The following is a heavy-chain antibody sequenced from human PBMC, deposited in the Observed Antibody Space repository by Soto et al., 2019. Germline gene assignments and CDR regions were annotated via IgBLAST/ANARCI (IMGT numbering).Heavy chain of an antibody. J-gene: IGHJ5*02. D-gene: IGHD2-15*01. CDR1: GDTFSNYA. CDR3: ARGTVVVDIKGPFDP. V-gene: IGHV1-69*12. Sequence: QVQLVQSGAEVKKPGSSVRFSCTASGDTFSNYAISWVRQAPGQGLEWMGGIIPIFGAPNYAQKCQGRVTITADESTRTAYMELRSLTSEDTAVYYCARGTVVVDIKGPFDPWGQGTLVIVSS. CDR2: IIPIFGAP.